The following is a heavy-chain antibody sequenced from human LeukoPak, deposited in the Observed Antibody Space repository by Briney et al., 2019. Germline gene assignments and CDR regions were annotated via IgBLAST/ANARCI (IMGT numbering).Heavy chain of an antibody. CDR1: GGSISSGGYY. CDR3: ARGVDSSSSFPYFDY. D-gene: IGHD6-6*01. CDR2: IYYSGST. Sequence: SDTLSLTCTVSGGSISSGGYYWSWIRQHPGKGLEWIGYIYYSGSTYYNPSLKSRVTISVDTSKNQFSLKLSSVTAADTAVYYCARGVDSSSSFPYFDYWGQGTLVTVSS. J-gene: IGHJ4*02. V-gene: IGHV4-31*03.